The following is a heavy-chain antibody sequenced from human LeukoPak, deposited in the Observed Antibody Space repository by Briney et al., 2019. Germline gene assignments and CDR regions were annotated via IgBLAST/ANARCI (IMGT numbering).Heavy chain of an antibody. V-gene: IGHV1-8*01. CDR2: MNPNSGNT. Sequence: ASVKVSCKASVYTFTSCDINWVRQAPGQGLEWMGWMNPNSGNTGYGQSFQGRITMTRGISIGTAYMELSNLTSEDTAIYYCTRGSSGRRDNWGQGTLVTVSA. J-gene: IGHJ4*02. CDR1: VYTFTSCD. CDR3: TRGSSGRRDN. D-gene: IGHD6-19*01.